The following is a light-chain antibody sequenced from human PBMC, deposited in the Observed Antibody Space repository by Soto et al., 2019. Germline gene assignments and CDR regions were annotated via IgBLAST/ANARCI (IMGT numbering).Light chain of an antibody. J-gene: IGLJ1*01. Sequence: QSVLTQPPSVSVAPGQRVTISCTGSGSNIGAGYDVHWYQQLPGTAPKLLIYGNSNRPSGVPDRFSGSKSGTSASLAITGLQAEDEADYYCQSYDSSLSGYVFGTGTKVTVL. CDR1: GSNIGAGYD. CDR2: GNS. V-gene: IGLV1-40*01. CDR3: QSYDSSLSGYV.